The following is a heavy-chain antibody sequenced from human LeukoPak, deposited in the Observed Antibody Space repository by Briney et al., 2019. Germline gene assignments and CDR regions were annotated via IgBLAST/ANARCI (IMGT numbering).Heavy chain of an antibody. J-gene: IGHJ4*02. V-gene: IGHV3-21*01. Sequence: ETLSLTCAVSGGSFSSGGYSWSWIRQPPGKGLEWVSSISSSSSYIYYADSVKGRFTISRDNAKNSLYLQMNSLRAEDTAVYYCARDQKQWLVISHWGQGTLVTVSS. CDR3: ARDQKQWLVISH. CDR1: GGSFSSGGYS. CDR2: ISSSSSYI. D-gene: IGHD6-19*01.